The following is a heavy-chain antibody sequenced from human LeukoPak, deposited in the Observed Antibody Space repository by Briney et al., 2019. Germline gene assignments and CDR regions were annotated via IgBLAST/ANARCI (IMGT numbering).Heavy chain of an antibody. D-gene: IGHD3-16*01. CDR3: ARGNYDCCFYYGMDV. CDR2: IWYDGSNK. V-gene: IGHV3-30*19. J-gene: IGHJ6*02. Sequence: GRSLRLSCAASGFTFSSYGMHWVRQAPGKGLEWVAVIWYDGSNKYYADSVKGRFTISRDNSKDTLYLQMNSLRAEDTAVYYCARGNYDCCFYYGMDVWGQGTTVTVSS. CDR1: GFTFSSYG.